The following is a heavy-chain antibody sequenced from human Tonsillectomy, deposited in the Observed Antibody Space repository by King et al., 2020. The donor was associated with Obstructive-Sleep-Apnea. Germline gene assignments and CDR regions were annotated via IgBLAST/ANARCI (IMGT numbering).Heavy chain of an antibody. D-gene: IGHD3-22*01. CDR1: GGSISTNY. J-gene: IGHJ4*02. CDR2: IHYSGST. Sequence: VQLQESGPGLVKPSDTLSLTCTGSGGSISTNYWSWIRQPPGKGLEWIGYIHYSGSTENNPPLKVRVPISLDTPNNQFSLKPSSVTAADTAVYYCAKARQGLGRSGYYVDYWGQGTLVTVSS. CDR3: AKARQGLGRSGYYVDY. V-gene: IGHV4-59*01.